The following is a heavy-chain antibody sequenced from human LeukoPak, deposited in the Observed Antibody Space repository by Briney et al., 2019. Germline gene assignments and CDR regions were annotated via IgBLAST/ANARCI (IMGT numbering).Heavy chain of an antibody. V-gene: IGHV5-10-1*01. CDR1: GYTFTSYW. CDR2: IDPSDSYP. CDR3: ARQGGYGAHFDH. Sequence: ESPKISCKGSGYTFTSYWITWVRQMPGKGLEWMGMIDPSDSYPNYSPLFQGPVTVSSDKSVNTTYLQWSSLKASDTAMYYCARQGGYGAHFDHWGQGTLVSDSS. J-gene: IGHJ4*02. D-gene: IGHD5-12*01.